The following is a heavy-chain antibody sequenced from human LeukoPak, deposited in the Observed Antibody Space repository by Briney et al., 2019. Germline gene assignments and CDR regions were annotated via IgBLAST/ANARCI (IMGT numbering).Heavy chain of an antibody. Sequence: PGGSLRLSCAASGFTFGSYGMHWVRQVPGKGLDWVAFVRYDGNNPYYSASVKGRFTISRDNSKNTVLLQMNNLRLEDAAVYYCARGSRYGDYPYYCDFWGQGTLVIVSS. CDR3: ARGSRYGDYPYYCDF. CDR1: GFTFGSYG. V-gene: IGHV3-30*02. CDR2: VRYDGNNP. J-gene: IGHJ4*02. D-gene: IGHD4-17*01.